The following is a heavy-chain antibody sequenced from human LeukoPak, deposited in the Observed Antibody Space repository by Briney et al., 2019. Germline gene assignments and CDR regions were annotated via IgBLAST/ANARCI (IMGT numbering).Heavy chain of an antibody. J-gene: IGHJ4*02. CDR3: ATLTYYYDSSGYPAPYYFDY. CDR2: ISGSGGST. CDR1: GFTFSSYA. V-gene: IGHV3-23*01. D-gene: IGHD3-22*01. Sequence: GGSLRLSCAASGFTFSSYAMSWVRQAPGKGLEWVSAISGSGGSTYYADSVKGRFTISRDNSKNTLHLQMNSLRAEDTAVYYCATLTYYYDSSGYPAPYYFDYWGQGTPVTVSS.